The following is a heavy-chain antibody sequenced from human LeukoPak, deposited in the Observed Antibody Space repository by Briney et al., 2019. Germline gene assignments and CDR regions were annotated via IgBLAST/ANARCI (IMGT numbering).Heavy chain of an antibody. J-gene: IGHJ4*02. D-gene: IGHD5-24*01. CDR1: GYTFTSYA. V-gene: IGHV1-3*02. CDR2: SNAGNGNT. CDR3: AGEGADGPGGYFDY. Sequence: ASVKVSCKASGYTFTSYAMHWVRQAPGQRLEWMGWSNAGNGNTEYSQEFQGRVTVTRDTSASTAYMELSSLRSEDMTVYYCAGEGADGPGGYFDYWGQGTLVTVSS.